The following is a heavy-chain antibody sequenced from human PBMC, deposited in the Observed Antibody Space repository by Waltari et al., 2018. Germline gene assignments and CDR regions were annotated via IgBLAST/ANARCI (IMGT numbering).Heavy chain of an antibody. CDR1: IRGGDW. CDR2: IHHSGRT. Sequence: IRGGDWWIWVRQSPGKRLEWIGEIHHSGRTNSNPSLKNRLTLSVDESRNQFFLKITSVTAADTALYFCARANGGLIGSWGQGIVVTVSS. J-gene: IGHJ5*02. V-gene: IGHV4-4*01. D-gene: IGHD3-16*01. CDR3: ARANGGLIGS.